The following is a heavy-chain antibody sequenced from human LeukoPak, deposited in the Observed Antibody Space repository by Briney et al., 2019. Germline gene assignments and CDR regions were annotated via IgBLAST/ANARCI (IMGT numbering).Heavy chain of an antibody. Sequence: TSETLSLTCTVSGGSISSYYWSWVRQPPGKGLEWIGYIYYSGSTNYNPSLKKRVIISVDTPKNLFSLKLSSVPAADTAVYYCARLLIVDTAMVGSHYFDYWGQGTLVTVSS. J-gene: IGHJ4*02. CDR2: IYYSGST. V-gene: IGHV4-59*08. CDR1: GGSISSYY. CDR3: ARLLIVDTAMVGSHYFDY. D-gene: IGHD5-18*01.